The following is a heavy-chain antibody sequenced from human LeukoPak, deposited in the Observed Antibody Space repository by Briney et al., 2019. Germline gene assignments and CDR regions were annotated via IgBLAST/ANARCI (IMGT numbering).Heavy chain of an antibody. V-gene: IGHV4-34*01. CDR1: GGSFSGYY. D-gene: IGHD5-18*01. J-gene: IGHJ3*02. CDR3: QALSRQLHAFDI. CDR2: INHSGST. Sequence: SETLSLTCAVYGGSFSGYYWGWIREPPGKGRERIGEINHSGSTNYNPALKSRVTISVDTSKNQFSLKLSSVTAADTAVYYCQALSRQLHAFDIWGQGTMVTVSS.